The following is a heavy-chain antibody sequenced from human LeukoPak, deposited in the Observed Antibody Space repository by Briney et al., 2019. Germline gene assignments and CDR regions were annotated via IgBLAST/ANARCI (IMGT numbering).Heavy chain of an antibody. V-gene: IGHV3-7*03. CDR1: GFTFSGFW. CDR3: ARDETYYYDSSGYGDY. J-gene: IGHJ4*02. CDR2: INSDGSEG. Sequence: GGSLRLSCAVSGFTFSGFWMSWSRQAPGKGLEWVASINSDGSEGYYADVVKGRFTISRDNAKNSLYLQINSLRAEDTAVYYCARDETYYYDSSGYGDYWGQGTLVTVSS. D-gene: IGHD3-22*01.